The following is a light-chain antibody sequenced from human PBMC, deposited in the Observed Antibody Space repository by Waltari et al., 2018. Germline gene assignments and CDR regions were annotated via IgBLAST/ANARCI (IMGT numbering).Light chain of an antibody. CDR3: QHYDTSPSIT. V-gene: IGKV3-20*01. CDR1: QSVSSTY. J-gene: IGKJ5*01. CDR2: AAS. Sequence: EIVLTQSPGTLFLSPGERVTLSCRASQSVSSTYLAWYQHKPGQAPRVLIYAASSRAPGIPDRFSGSGSGTDFTLTISRLEPGDFAVYYCQHYDTSPSITFGQGTRLEI.